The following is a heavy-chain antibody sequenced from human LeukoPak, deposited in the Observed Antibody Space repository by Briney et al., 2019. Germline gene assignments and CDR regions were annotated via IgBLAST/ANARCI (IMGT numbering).Heavy chain of an antibody. Sequence: GGSLRLSCAASGFTFSSYWMHWVRQAPGKGLVWVSRINSDGSSTSYADSVKGRFTISRDNAKNTLYLQMNSLRAEDTAVYYCARVSSGDHYVGDFDYWGQGTLVTVSS. D-gene: IGHD3-10*02. V-gene: IGHV3-74*01. CDR1: GFTFSSYW. CDR2: INSDGSST. CDR3: ARVSSGDHYVGDFDY. J-gene: IGHJ4*02.